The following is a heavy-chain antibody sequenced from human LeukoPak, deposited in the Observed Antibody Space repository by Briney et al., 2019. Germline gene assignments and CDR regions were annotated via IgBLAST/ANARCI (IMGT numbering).Heavy chain of an antibody. Sequence: GGSLRLSCAASGFTFSGSAMHWVRQASGKGLEWGGRIRSKANSYATAYAASVKGRFTISRDDSKNTAYLQMNSLKTEDTAVYYCTSQVAAAGMVDYWGQGTLVTVSS. CDR3: TSQVAAAGMVDY. J-gene: IGHJ4*02. V-gene: IGHV3-73*01. D-gene: IGHD6-13*01. CDR1: GFTFSGSA. CDR2: IRSKANSYAT.